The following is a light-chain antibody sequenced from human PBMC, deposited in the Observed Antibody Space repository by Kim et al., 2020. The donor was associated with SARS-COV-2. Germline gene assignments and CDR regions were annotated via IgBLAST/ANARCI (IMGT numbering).Light chain of an antibody. CDR1: QGIRNY. V-gene: IGKV1-17*01. CDR2: AAS. J-gene: IGKJ2*03. Sequence: DIQMTQSPSSLSASVGDRVTITCRASQGIRNYLGWYQQKPGKAPKRLIYAASSLQSGVPSRFSGSGSGTEFTLTISSLQPEDFATYYCLQHNSYPYSFGQGTKLEI. CDR3: LQHNSYPYS.